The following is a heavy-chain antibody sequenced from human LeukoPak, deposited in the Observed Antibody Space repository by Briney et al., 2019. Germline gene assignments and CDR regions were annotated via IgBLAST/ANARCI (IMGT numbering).Heavy chain of an antibody. D-gene: IGHD6-13*01. CDR1: GGSISSSSYY. J-gene: IGHJ3*02. Sequence: PSETVSLTCSVSGGSISSSSYYWRWIRQPPGKGLVWIGSIYYSGSTYYNPSLKTRVAISVDTSKTLFSLKLSSVTAADTAVYYCARHRIAPADDAFDIWGRGTMVTVSS. CDR2: IYYSGST. CDR3: ARHRIAPADDAFDI. V-gene: IGHV4-39*01.